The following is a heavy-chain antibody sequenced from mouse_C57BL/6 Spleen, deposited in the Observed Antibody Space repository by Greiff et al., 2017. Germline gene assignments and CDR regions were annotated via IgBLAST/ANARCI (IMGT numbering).Heavy chain of an antibody. Sequence: VQLQQPGAELVRPGSSVKLSCKASGYTFTSYWMYWVKQRPGQGLEWIGNIYPSDSETNYNQKFKDKATLTVDKSSSTAYMQLSSLTSEDSAVYYCARTGANWNFDYWGQGTTLTVSS. CDR3: ARTGANWNFDY. J-gene: IGHJ2*01. CDR1: GYTFTSYW. CDR2: IYPSDSET. D-gene: IGHD4-1*01. V-gene: IGHV1-61*01.